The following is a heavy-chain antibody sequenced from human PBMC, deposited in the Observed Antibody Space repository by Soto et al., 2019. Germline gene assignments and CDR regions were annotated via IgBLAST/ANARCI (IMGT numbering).Heavy chain of an antibody. CDR3: AREPYGDTQYFDY. Sequence: GGSLRLSCTGSGFTFNSLSLHWVRQGPDKGLEWVAVVSFDGKVTYYADSVKGRFTVSRDISKNTIYLQANSLRPEDTAVYYCAREPYGDTQYFDYGGQGTRVTVS. CDR1: GFTFNSLS. CDR2: VSFDGKVT. V-gene: IGHV3-30*04. J-gene: IGHJ4*02. D-gene: IGHD2-21*02.